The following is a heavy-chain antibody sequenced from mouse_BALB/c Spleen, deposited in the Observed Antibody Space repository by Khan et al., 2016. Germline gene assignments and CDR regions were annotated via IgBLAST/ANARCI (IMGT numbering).Heavy chain of an antibody. CDR3: TSKGITTARYDAG. CDR2: VLPGSGST. D-gene: IGHD1-2*01. CDR1: GYTFSSYW. V-gene: IGHV1-9*01. Sequence: QVQLKESGAELMKPGASVKIPCKATGYTFSSYWIEGVKQRPGHGLDWIGEVLPGSGSTNYNEKFKGKATFTADTSSKTADMQLSSLTSEDSAVYNCTSKGITTARYDAGWGAGTTVTVA. J-gene: IGHJ1*01.